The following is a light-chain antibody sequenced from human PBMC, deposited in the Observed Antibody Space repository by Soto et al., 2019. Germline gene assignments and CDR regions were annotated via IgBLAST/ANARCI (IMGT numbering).Light chain of an antibody. V-gene: IGLV2-14*03. CDR2: DVN. J-gene: IGLJ3*02. Sequence: QSALTQPASVSGSPGQSITISCSGISSDGSDYNYVSWYQQHPGKAPKLMIYDVNIRPSRISNRFSGSKSGNTASLTISGLQPEDEAEYFCSSSTNTSTVFGGGTKVTVL. CDR1: SSDGSDYNY. CDR3: SSSTNTSTV.